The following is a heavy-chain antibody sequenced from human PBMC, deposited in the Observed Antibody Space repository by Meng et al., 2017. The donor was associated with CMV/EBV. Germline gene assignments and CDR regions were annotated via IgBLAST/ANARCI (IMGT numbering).Heavy chain of an antibody. CDR3: ARSSGPRYFQH. V-gene: IGHV3-7*01. CDR2: IKQDGSEK. J-gene: IGHJ1*01. CDR1: GFTFSSYW. Sequence: LTCAASGFTFSSYWMSWVRQAPGKGLEWVANIKQDGSEKYYVDSVKGRFTISRDNAKNSLYLQMNSLRAEDTAVYYCARSSGPRYFQHWGQGTLVTVSS.